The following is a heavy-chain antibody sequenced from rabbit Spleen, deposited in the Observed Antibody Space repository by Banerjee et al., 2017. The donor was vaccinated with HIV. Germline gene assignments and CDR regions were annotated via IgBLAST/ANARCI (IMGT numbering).Heavy chain of an antibody. CDR3: ARDVDTIYFRLGL. CDR1: GFDFSSDA. D-gene: IGHD8-1*01. Sequence: QEQLEESGGDLVKPEGSLTLTCKASGFDFSSDAMCWVRQAPGKGPEWIACIYNGDDTTYYASWVHGRFTISKASSTTVTLQMTSLTAADTATYFCARDVDTIYFRLGLWGQGTLVTVS. J-gene: IGHJ4*01. V-gene: IGHV1S47*01. CDR2: IYNGDDTT.